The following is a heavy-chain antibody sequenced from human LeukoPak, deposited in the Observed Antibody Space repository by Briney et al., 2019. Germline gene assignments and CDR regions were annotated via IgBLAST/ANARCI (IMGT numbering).Heavy chain of an antibody. CDR1: GFTFSAYS. Sequence: GGSLRLSCAASGFTFSAYSLRWVRQAPGKGLEWVSAISGSGGSTYYADSVKGRFTISRDNSKNTLYLRMNSLRAEDTAVYYCAKESLRYSNSAMYFDYWGQGTLVTVSS. D-gene: IGHD4-11*01. J-gene: IGHJ4*02. CDR3: AKESLRYSNSAMYFDY. CDR2: ISGSGGST. V-gene: IGHV3-23*01.